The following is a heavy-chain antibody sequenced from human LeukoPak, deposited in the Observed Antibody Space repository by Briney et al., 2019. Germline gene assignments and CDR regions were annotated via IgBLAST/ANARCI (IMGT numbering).Heavy chain of an antibody. V-gene: IGHV4-61*02. CDR1: GGSISSGGYY. Sequence: NPSETLSLTCTVSGGSISSGGYYWSWIRQPAGKGLEWIGRIYTSGSTNYNPSLKSRVTMSVDTSKNQFSLKLSSVTAADTAVYYCARVVRRSAYFDYWGQGTLVTVSS. D-gene: IGHD4-23*01. CDR3: ARVVRRSAYFDY. J-gene: IGHJ4*02. CDR2: IYTSGST.